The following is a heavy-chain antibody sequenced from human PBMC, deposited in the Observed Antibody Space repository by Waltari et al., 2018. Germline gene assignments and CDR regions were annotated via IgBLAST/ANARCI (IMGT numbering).Heavy chain of an antibody. CDR1: GSTFTSYV. Sequence: QVQLVQSGAEVKKPGASVKVSCKASGSTFTSYVIHWVRQAPGQGLEWMGWMNRSRGNTRSAQKFLGRVTMTRDTSISTAYMELSSLRSEDTAVFYCARGRGYDSGGYDAFHIWGQGTMVTVSS. D-gene: IGHD3-22*01. CDR3: ARGRGYDSGGYDAFHI. CDR2: MNRSRGNT. J-gene: IGHJ3*02. V-gene: IGHV1-8*01.